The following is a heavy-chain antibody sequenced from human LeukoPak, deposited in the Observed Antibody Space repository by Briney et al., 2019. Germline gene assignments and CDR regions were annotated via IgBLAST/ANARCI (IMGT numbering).Heavy chain of an antibody. CDR2: ISYDGSNK. CDR1: GFTFSSYA. J-gene: IGHJ4*02. V-gene: IGHV3-30-3*01. Sequence: GGSLRLSCAASGFTFSSYAMHWVRQAPGKGLEWVAVISYDGSNKYYADSVKGQFTISRDNSKNTLYLQMNSLRAEDTAVYYCATADSSGWYFDYWGQGTLVTVSS. D-gene: IGHD6-19*01. CDR3: ATADSSGWYFDY.